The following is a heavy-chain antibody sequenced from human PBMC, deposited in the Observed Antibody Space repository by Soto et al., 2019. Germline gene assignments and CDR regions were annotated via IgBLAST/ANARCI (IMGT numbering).Heavy chain of an antibody. Sequence: GGSLRLSCTASGFTVNNNYISWVRQAPGRGLEWASVIYNDGTTYYADSVKGRFTISRDNSKNTLYLQMNSLRAEDTAVYYCARESYGDYFYIWGQGTLATVSS. J-gene: IGHJ4*02. CDR3: ARESYGDYFYI. CDR2: IYNDGTT. D-gene: IGHD4-17*01. CDR1: GFTVNNNY. V-gene: IGHV3-66*01.